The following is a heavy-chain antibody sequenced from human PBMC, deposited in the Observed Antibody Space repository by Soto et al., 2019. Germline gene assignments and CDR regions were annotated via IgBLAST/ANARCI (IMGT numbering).Heavy chain of an antibody. V-gene: IGHV4-34*01. J-gene: IGHJ4*02. Sequence: QVQLQQWGAGLLKPSDTLSLTCAVYGGSFSGYSWSWIRQPPGKGLEWIGEINDSGSTKYNPPLKSRASISVDASKNRFTLKLSSVTAADTAAYYCARGRGIFGEVTTFDYWGQGNLVTVSS. D-gene: IGHD3-3*01. CDR2: INDSGST. CDR1: GGSFSGYS. CDR3: ARGRGIFGEVTTFDY.